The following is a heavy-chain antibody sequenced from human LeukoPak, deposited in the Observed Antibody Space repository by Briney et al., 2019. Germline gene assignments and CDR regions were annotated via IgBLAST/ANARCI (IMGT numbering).Heavy chain of an antibody. CDR1: GGSVSSGSYY. CDR2: IYHSGST. CDR3: ARGSRDYRVFDF. J-gene: IGHJ4*02. Sequence: PSETLSLTCTVSGGSVSSGSYYWSWIRQPPGKGLEWIGEIYHSGSTNCNPSLKSRVTISVDKSKNQFSLKLSSVTAADTAVYYCARGSRDYRVFDFWGQGTLVTVSS. D-gene: IGHD4-17*01. V-gene: IGHV4-61*01.